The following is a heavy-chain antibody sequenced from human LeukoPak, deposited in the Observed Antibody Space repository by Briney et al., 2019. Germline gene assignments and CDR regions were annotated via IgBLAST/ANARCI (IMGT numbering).Heavy chain of an antibody. CDR1: GFTLSSYE. CDR2: ISRTGNSI. J-gene: IGHJ4*02. D-gene: IGHD6-13*01. CDR3: ARGPYSSNWYVDY. V-gene: IGHV3-48*03. Sequence: GGSLRLSCAASGFTLSSYEMNWVRLAPGKGLEWISYISRTGNSIYYADSVKGRFTISRDSAKNSLYLQMNSLRAEDMAVYYCARGPYSSNWYVDYWGQGTLVTVAS.